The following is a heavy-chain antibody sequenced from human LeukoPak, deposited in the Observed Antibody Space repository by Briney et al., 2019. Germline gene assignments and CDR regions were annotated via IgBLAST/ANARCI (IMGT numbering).Heavy chain of an antibody. J-gene: IGHJ4*02. Sequence: GGSLRLSCAASGFTFSSCALSWVRQAPGKGLEWVSTVSVNGGTTYYADSVKGRFTISRDNSKNTLYLQMNSLRAEDTAVYFCSKELHGSGNYAFDYRGQGTLVTVSS. CDR1: GFTFSSCA. CDR3: SKELHGSGNYAFDY. V-gene: IGHV3-23*01. D-gene: IGHD3-10*01. CDR2: VSVNGGTT.